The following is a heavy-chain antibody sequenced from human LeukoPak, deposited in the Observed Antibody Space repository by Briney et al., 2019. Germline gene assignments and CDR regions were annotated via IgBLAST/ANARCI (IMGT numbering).Heavy chain of an antibody. D-gene: IGHD1-26*01. CDR1: GGPISSGSYY. V-gene: IGHV4-61*02. CDR2: IYTSGST. J-gene: IGHJ4*02. CDR3: ARDGVLGETGY. Sequence: PSETLSLTCTVSGGPISSGSYYWSWIRQPAGKGLEWIGRIYTSGSTNYSPSLKSRVTISLDTSKNQFSLKVNSVTAADTAVYYCARDGVLGETGYWGQGTLVTVSS.